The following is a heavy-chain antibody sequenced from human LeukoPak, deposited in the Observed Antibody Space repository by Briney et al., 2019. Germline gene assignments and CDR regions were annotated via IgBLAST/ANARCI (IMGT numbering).Heavy chain of an antibody. J-gene: IGHJ5*02. Sequence: GGSLRLSCAASGLTFSSYWMHWVRQAPGKGLVWVSRINSDGSSTSYADSVKGRFTISRDNAKNTLYLQMNSLRAEDTAVYYCARVLSRQQLEWFDPWGQGTLVTVSS. CDR3: ARVLSRQQLEWFDP. CDR2: INSDGSST. CDR1: GLTFSSYW. V-gene: IGHV3-74*01. D-gene: IGHD6-13*01.